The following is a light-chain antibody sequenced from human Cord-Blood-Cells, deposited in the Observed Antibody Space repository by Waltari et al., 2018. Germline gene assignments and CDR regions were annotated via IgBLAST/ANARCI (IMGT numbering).Light chain of an antibody. CDR3: CSYAGSSTWV. Sequence: HSALTQHASVHGPPGPSITISCTGTSSDVGSYNLVSWSQQHPGKAPKLMIYEGSKRPSGVSNRFSGSKSGNTASLTISGLQAEDEADYYCCSYAGSSTWVFGGGTKLTVL. J-gene: IGLJ3*02. CDR1: SSDVGSYNL. CDR2: EGS. V-gene: IGLV2-23*01.